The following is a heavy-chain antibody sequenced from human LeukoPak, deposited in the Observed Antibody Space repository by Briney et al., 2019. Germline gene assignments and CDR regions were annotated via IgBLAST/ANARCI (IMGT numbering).Heavy chain of an antibody. CDR1: GYTFTGYY. J-gene: IGHJ4*02. D-gene: IGHD5-24*01. CDR3: ARGRDGYIRHFDY. Sequence: ASVKVSCKASGYTFTGYYMHWVRQAPGQGLEWMGWINPNSGGTNYAQKFQGRVTMTRDTSISTAYMELSRLRSEDTAVYYCARGRDGYIRHFDYWGQGTLVTVSS. V-gene: IGHV1-2*02. CDR2: INPNSGGT.